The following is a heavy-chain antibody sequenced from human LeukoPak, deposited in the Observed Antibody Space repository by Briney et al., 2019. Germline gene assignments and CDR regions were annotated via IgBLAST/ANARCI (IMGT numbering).Heavy chain of an antibody. V-gene: IGHV3-53*01. J-gene: IGHJ4*02. CDR2: LYSGGST. D-gene: IGHD3-16*02. CDR3: AREGLHLSPPHYYFDY. Sequence: PGGSLRLSCAASGFTVSSNYMSWVRQAPGKGLEWVSVLYSGGSTYYADSVKGRFTISRDNSKNTLFLQMNSLRAEDTAVYYCAREGLHLSPPHYYFDYWGQGTLVTVSS. CDR1: GFTVSSNY.